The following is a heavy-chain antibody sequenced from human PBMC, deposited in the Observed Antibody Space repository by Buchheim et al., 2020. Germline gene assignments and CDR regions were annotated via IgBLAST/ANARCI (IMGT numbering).Heavy chain of an antibody. J-gene: IGHJ6*02. Sequence: EVQLLESGGGLVQPGGSLRLSCAASGFTFSSYAMSWVRQAPGKGLEWVSTISGSGGGTYSADSVKGRFTISRDNSKNTLYLQMNSLRAEDTAVYYCAKLETGTAYYYYGMDVWGQGTT. CDR3: AKLETGTAYYYYGMDV. V-gene: IGHV3-23*01. CDR2: ISGSGGGT. D-gene: IGHD1-1*01. CDR1: GFTFSSYA.